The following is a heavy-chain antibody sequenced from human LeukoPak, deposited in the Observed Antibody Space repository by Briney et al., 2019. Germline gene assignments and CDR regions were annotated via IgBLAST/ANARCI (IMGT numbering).Heavy chain of an antibody. CDR3: ARSGWSLANWFDP. V-gene: IGHV3-23*01. D-gene: IGHD6-19*01. Sequence: TGGSLRLSCAASGFTFSSCAMSWVRQSPGKGLEWVSAISGGGDTTYYAYYADSVKGRFTISRDNSKNTLYLQMNSLRAEDTAVYYCARSGWSLANWFDPWGQGTLVTVSS. CDR1: GFTFSSCA. CDR2: ISGGGDTTYYA. J-gene: IGHJ5*02.